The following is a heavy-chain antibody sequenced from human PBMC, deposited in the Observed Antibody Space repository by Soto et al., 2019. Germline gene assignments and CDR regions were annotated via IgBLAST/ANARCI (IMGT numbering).Heavy chain of an antibody. Sequence: GGSLRLSCAASAFTFSSYWMHWVRQAPGKGLVWVSRINSDGSSTSYADSVKGRFTISRDNAKNTLYLQMNSLRAEATAVYYCARSKSWNDLGGFGYWGQGTLVTVSS. CDR1: AFTFSSYW. CDR2: INSDGSST. D-gene: IGHD1-1*01. CDR3: ARSKSWNDLGGFGY. J-gene: IGHJ4*02. V-gene: IGHV3-74*01.